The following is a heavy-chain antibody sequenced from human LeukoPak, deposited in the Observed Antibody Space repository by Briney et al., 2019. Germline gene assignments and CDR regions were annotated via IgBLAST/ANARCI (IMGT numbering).Heavy chain of an antibody. J-gene: IGHJ3*02. CDR1: GFTVSTNY. CDR2: IHRDGST. D-gene: IGHD3-10*01. CDR3: ARDSGGDAFDI. V-gene: IGHV3-53*01. Sequence: GGSLRLSCAVSGFTVSTNYMSWVRQAPGKGLEWVSIIHRDGSTYYADSVKGRFTISRDNSKNTLYLQMNSLRAEDTAVYYCARDSGGDAFDIWGQGTMVTVSS.